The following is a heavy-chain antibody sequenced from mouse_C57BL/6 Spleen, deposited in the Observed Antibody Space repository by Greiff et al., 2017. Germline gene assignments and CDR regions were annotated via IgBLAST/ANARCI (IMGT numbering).Heavy chain of an antibody. V-gene: IGHV1-80*01. J-gene: IGHJ4*01. CDR2: IYPGDGDT. CDR3: ARRPYDYGSSGLAMDY. D-gene: IGHD1-1*01. CDR1: GYAFSSYW. Sequence: VQLQQSGAELVKPGASVKISCKASGYAFSSYWMNWVKQRPGKGLEWIGRIYPGDGDTNYNGKFKGKATLTADKSSSTAYMQLRSLTSEDAAVDCGARRPYDYGSSGLAMDYWGQGTSVTVSS.